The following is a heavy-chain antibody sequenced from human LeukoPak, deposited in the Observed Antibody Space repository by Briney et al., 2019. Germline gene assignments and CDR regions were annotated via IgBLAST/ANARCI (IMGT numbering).Heavy chain of an antibody. CDR3: AVPYYDFTDAFDI. CDR2: INPNSGGT. V-gene: IGHV1-2*02. Sequence: ASVKVSCKASGYTFTGYYMHWVRQAHGQGLEWMGWINPNSGGTNYAQKFQGRVTMTRDTSISTAYMGLSRLRSDDTAVYYCAVPYYDFTDAFDIWGQGTMVTVSS. J-gene: IGHJ3*02. CDR1: GYTFTGYY. D-gene: IGHD3-3*01.